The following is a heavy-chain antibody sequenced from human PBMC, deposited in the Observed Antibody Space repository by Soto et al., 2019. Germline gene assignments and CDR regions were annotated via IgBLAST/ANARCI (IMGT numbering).Heavy chain of an antibody. V-gene: IGHV3-11*01. CDR2: ISSSGSTI. CDR1: GFTFSDYY. Sequence: PGGSLRLSCAASGFTFSDYYMSWIRQAPGKGLEWVSYISSSGSTIYYADSVKGRFTISRDNAKNSLYLQMNSLRAEDTAVYYCATITNRRTDYMDVWGKGTTVTVSS. J-gene: IGHJ6*03. D-gene: IGHD2-8*01. CDR3: ATITNRRTDYMDV.